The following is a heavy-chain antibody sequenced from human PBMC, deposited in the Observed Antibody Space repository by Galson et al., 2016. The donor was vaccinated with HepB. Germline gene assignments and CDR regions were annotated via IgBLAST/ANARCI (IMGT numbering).Heavy chain of an antibody. J-gene: IGHJ4*02. Sequence: SLRLSCAASGFKFDDYAMHWIRQVPGKGLEWVSLISWDGDNTYYADSVKGRFTIFRDNSKNSLYLQMSSLRTEDTALYYCSKDSFPALYCRGVRCARGPLFDYWGPGTQVTASS. CDR2: ISWDGDNT. V-gene: IGHV3-43*01. D-gene: IGHD2-15*01. CDR1: GFKFDDYA. CDR3: SKDSFPALYCRGVRCARGPLFDY.